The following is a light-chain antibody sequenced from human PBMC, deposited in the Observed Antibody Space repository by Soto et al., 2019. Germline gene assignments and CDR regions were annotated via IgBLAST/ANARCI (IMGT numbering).Light chain of an antibody. CDR2: DVS. V-gene: IGLV2-14*01. Sequence: QSALTQPASVSGSPGQSITISCTGTSSDVGDYNYVSWYRQHPGKAPKLMIYDVSNRPSAVSNRFSGSKSGSSASLTISGLQAEDEADYYCSSYTSSTTRVFGTGTKLTVL. J-gene: IGLJ1*01. CDR3: SSYTSSTTRV. CDR1: SSDVGDYNY.